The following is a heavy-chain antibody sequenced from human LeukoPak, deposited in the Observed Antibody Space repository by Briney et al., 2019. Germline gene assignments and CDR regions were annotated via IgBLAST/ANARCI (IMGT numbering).Heavy chain of an antibody. CDR1: GYTFTRYY. D-gene: IGHD3-22*01. CDR2: IKPSGGST. CDR3: AREGYYYDSSGYSNWFDP. J-gene: IGHJ5*02. Sequence: ASVKDSCKASGYTFTRYYMHWVRQAPGQGLEWMGIIKPSGGSTSYAQKFQGRVTMTRDMSTSTVYMELSSLRSEDTAVYYCAREGYYYDSSGYSNWFDPWGQGTLVTVSS. V-gene: IGHV1-46*01.